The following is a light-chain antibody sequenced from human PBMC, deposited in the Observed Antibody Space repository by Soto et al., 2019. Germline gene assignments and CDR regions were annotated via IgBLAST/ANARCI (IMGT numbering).Light chain of an antibody. J-gene: IGKJ4*01. CDR2: TIS. Sequence: DIQLTQSPSFLSASVGDRVTITCRASQGLSSYLASYQQKPGKAPQLLISTISTLQGGVPSRFSGSGSGTEFTLTISSLQPEDFATDYCQQFSSYPLTFGGGTKVEIK. CDR1: QGLSSY. CDR3: QQFSSYPLT. V-gene: IGKV1-9*01.